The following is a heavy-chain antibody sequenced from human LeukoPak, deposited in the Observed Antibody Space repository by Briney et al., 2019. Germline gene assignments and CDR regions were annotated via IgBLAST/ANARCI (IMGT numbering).Heavy chain of an antibody. Sequence: SETLSLTCTVSGGSISSSSYYWGWIRQPPGKGLEWIGSIYYSGSTYYNPSLKSRVTISVDTSKNQFSLKLSSVTAADTAVYYCARDSPAAARGMDVWGKGTTVTVSS. CDR1: GGSISSSSYY. J-gene: IGHJ6*03. CDR2: IYYSGST. D-gene: IGHD6-13*01. CDR3: ARDSPAAARGMDV. V-gene: IGHV4-39*07.